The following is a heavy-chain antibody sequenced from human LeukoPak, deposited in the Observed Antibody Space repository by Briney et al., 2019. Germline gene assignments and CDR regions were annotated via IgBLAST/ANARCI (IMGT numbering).Heavy chain of an antibody. D-gene: IGHD1-26*01. CDR3: ARYSGSYFSSSFDI. J-gene: IGHJ3*02. Sequence: SVKVSCKASGGTFSSYAISWVRQAPGQGLEWMGGIIPIFGTANYAQKFQGRVTITTDESTSTAYMELSSLRSDDTAVYYCARYSGSYFSSSFDIWGQGTMVTVSS. CDR2: IIPIFGTA. CDR1: GGTFSSYA. V-gene: IGHV1-69*05.